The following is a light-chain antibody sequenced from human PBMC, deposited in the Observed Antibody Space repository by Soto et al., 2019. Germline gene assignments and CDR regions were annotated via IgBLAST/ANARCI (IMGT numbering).Light chain of an antibody. J-gene: IGLJ2*01. CDR3: ASYAGAVA. Sequence: QSALTQPASVSGSPGQSITISCTGTSGDVGTYNLVSWYQHHPGKAPKLMIYEGSNRPSGVSYRFSGSQSGNTASLTISGVQAEDEADYSYASYAGAVAFGGGTKLTVL. CDR1: SGDVGTYNL. CDR2: EGS. V-gene: IGLV2-23*01.